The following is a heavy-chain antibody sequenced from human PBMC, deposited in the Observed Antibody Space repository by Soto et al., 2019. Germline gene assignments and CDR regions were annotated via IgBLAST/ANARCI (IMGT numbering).Heavy chain of an antibody. V-gene: IGHV5-10-1*01. J-gene: IGHJ4*02. Sequence: GESLKISCKGSGYSFSGYWITWVRQKPGKGLEWMGRIDPSDSQTYYSPSFRGHVTISATKSITTVFLQWSSLRASDTAMYYCARQIYDSDTGPNFQYYFDSWGQGTPVTVSS. CDR3: ARQIYDSDTGPNFQYYFDS. CDR1: GYSFSGYW. CDR2: IDPSDSQT. D-gene: IGHD3-22*01.